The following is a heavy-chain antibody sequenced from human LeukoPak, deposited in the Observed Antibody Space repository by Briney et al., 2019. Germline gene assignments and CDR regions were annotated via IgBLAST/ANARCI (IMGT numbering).Heavy chain of an antibody. D-gene: IGHD3-3*01. CDR1: GFLFSAYS. CDR2: VSYDGTNK. Sequence: HPGGSLRLSCAASGFLFSAYSMHWVRQAPGKGLEGVAVVSYDGTNKNYEDSVKGRFSISRDNFKNTVYLQMNSLRPEDTAVYYCARGVTEDKGVAQFDSWGQGVLVTVSS. V-gene: IGHV3-30*04. J-gene: IGHJ4*02. CDR3: ARGVTEDKGVAQFDS.